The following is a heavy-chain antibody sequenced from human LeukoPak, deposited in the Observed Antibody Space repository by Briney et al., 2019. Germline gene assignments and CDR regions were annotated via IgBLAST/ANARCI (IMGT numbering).Heavy chain of an antibody. Sequence: AGGSLRLSCAASGFTFSSYGMHWVRQAPGKGLEWVAFIRYDGSNKYYADSVKGRFTISRDNSKNTLYLQMNSLRAEDTAVYYCAKGYGSSGYFDYWGQGTLVTVSS. CDR2: IRYDGSNK. V-gene: IGHV3-30*02. D-gene: IGHD3-22*01. J-gene: IGHJ4*02. CDR1: GFTFSSYG. CDR3: AKGYGSSGYFDY.